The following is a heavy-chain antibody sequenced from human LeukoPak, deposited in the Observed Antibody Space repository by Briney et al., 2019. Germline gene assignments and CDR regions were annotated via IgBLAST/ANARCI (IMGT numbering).Heavy chain of an antibody. D-gene: IGHD3-9*01. Sequence: GASVKVSCKVSGYTLTELSMHWVRQAPGKGLEWMGGFDPEDGETIYAQKFQGRVTMTEDTSTDTAYMELSSLRSEDTAVYYCATALILTGYLRWYYFDYWGQGTLVTVSS. V-gene: IGHV1-24*01. J-gene: IGHJ4*02. CDR3: ATALILTGYLRWYYFDY. CDR1: GYTLTELS. CDR2: FDPEDGET.